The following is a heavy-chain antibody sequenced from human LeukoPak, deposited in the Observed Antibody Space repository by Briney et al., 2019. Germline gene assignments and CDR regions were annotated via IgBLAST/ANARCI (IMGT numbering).Heavy chain of an antibody. V-gene: IGHV3-21*01. CDR1: GFTFSSYS. Sequence: PGGSLRLSCAASGFTFSSYSMNWVRQAPGKGLEWVSSISSSSSYIYYADSVKGRFTISRDNAKNSLYLQMNSLRAEDTAVYYCARDPRGPTTYDSSARDSLDYWGQGTLVTVSS. D-gene: IGHD3-22*01. CDR3: ARDPRGPTTYDSSARDSLDY. CDR2: ISSSSSYI. J-gene: IGHJ4*02.